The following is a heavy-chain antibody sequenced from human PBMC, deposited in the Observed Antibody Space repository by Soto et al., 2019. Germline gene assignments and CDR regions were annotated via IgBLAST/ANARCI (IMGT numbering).Heavy chain of an antibody. CDR2: INPNSGGT. J-gene: IGHJ6*02. Sequence: QVQLVQSGAEVKKPGASVKVSCKASGYTFTGYYMHWVRQAPGQGLEWMGWINPNSGGTNYAQKFQGRVTMTRDTSISTAYMELSRLRSDDTAVYYCSRVVPAAPYYYYYGMDVWGQGTTVTVSS. D-gene: IGHD2-2*01. CDR1: GYTFTGYY. V-gene: IGHV1-2*02. CDR3: SRVVPAAPYYYYYGMDV.